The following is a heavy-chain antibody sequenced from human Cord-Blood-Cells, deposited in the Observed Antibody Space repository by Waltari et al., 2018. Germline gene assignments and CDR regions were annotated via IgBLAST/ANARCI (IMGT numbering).Heavy chain of an antibody. CDR3: ARGRGSDY. CDR2: INHSGST. D-gene: IGHD3-10*01. V-gene: IGHV4-34*01. Sequence: QVQLQQWGAGLLKPSETLSLTCAVYGGSFSVYYWSWIRQPPGKGLEWIGEINHSGSTNYNPSLKSRVTISVDTSKNQFSLKLSSVTAADTAVYYCARGRGSDYWGQGTLVTVSS. J-gene: IGHJ4*02. CDR1: GGSFSVYY.